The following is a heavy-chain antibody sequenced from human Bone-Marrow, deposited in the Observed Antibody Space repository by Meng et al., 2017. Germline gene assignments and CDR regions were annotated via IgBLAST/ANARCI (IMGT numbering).Heavy chain of an antibody. CDR2: VNHSGST. Sequence: SETLSLTCAVYGGSFSGYYWSWIRQPPGKGLEWIGEVNHSGSTNYNPSLKSRVTISVDTSKNQFSLKLSSVTAADTAVYYCARGPAYDFWSGYQYYFDYWGQGTLVTVSS. J-gene: IGHJ4*02. D-gene: IGHD3-3*01. V-gene: IGHV4-34*01. CDR3: ARGPAYDFWSGYQYYFDY. CDR1: GGSFSGYY.